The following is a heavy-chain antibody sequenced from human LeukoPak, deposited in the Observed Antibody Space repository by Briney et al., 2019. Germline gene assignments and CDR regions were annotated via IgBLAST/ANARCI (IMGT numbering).Heavy chain of an antibody. D-gene: IGHD2-2*01. CDR3: ASSAPLFDCSSTSCYQG. V-gene: IGHV4-39*07. CDR1: GGSISSSSYY. J-gene: IGHJ4*02. Sequence: SETLSLTCTVSGGSISSSSYYWGWIRQPPGKGLEWIGEINHSGSTNYNPSLKSRVTISVDTSKNQFSLKLSSVTAADTAVYYCASSAPLFDCSSTSCYQGWGQGTLVTVSS. CDR2: INHSGST.